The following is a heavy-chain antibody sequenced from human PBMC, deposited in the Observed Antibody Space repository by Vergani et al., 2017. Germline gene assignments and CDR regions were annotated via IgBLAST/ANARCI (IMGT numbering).Heavy chain of an antibody. J-gene: IGHJ4*02. CDR3: ARGSCLGGSCYKPLFDY. D-gene: IGHD2-15*01. Sequence: QVQLQESGPGLVKPSQTLSLTCTVSGASINNEFYYWHWIRQPAGKGLEWIGRIYVSGITDYNSSLQSRVSMSVDTSKNQFSLTLTSVTAADTAVYYCARGSCLGGSCYKPLFDYWGQGILVTVSS. CDR1: GASINNEFYY. V-gene: IGHV4-61*02. CDR2: IYVSGIT.